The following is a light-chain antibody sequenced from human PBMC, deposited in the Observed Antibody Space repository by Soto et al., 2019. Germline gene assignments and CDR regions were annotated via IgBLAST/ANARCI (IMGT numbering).Light chain of an antibody. V-gene: IGKV1-39*01. CDR1: QSSSNF. CDR2: AAS. CDR3: QQTNSIPIT. Sequence: DMQMSQSRSSLSGSVGERVTLTCPASQSSSNFLNWYQQRPGKAPKLLIYAASTLQSGVPSRFSGSGSGTDFTLTISSLQPEDFATYYCQQTNSIPITFGQGTRLEIK. J-gene: IGKJ5*01.